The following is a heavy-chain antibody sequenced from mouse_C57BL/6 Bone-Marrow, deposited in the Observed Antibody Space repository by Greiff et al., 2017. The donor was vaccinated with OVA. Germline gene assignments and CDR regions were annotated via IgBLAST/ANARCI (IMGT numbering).Heavy chain of an antibody. V-gene: IGHV2-5*01. CDR3: AKAYDSYWYCDD. Sequence: QVQLQQSGPGLVQPSQCLSITCKVSGFSFTSSGVHWVRPSPGKGLEWLGVIWSGGSTDYNAAFMSRLSITNDNSKSPVFYKMSSLQADDAAIFYCAKAYDSYWYCDDWGTGTTVTVSS. CDR1: GFSFTSSG. CDR2: IWSGGST. D-gene: IGHD2-12*01. J-gene: IGHJ1*03.